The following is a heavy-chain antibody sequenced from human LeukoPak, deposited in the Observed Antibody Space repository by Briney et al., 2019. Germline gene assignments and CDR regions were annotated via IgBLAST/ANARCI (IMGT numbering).Heavy chain of an antibody. V-gene: IGHV3-21*01. CDR3: ARWKPRSDAFDF. D-gene: IGHD1-1*01. CDR1: GFTFSTYS. Sequence: PGGSLRLSCEASGFTFSTYSMAWVRQTPGEGLEWLSSISTRDTFINYADSVKGRFTISRDIANNSLFLQMTSLRAEDTAIYYCARWKPRSDAFDFWGKGTMVIVSS. J-gene: IGHJ3*01. CDR2: ISTRDTFI.